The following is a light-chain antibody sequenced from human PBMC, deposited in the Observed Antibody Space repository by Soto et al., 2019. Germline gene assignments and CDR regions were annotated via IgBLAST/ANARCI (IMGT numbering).Light chain of an antibody. J-gene: IGKJ2*01. Sequence: DIQMTQSPSSLSASLGDRVTITCRASQTISSYLNWDQQKPAKAPKLLLYAASSLQSGVPSRFSGSGSGTDFTLTISSLQPEDFATYYCQQSHSIPYTFGQGTKLEIK. V-gene: IGKV1-39*01. CDR3: QQSHSIPYT. CDR1: QTISSY. CDR2: AAS.